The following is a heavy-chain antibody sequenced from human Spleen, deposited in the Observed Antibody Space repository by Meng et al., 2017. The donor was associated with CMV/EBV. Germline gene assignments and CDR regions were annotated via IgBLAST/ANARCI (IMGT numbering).Heavy chain of an antibody. CDR1: YY. V-gene: IGHV4-34*01. D-gene: IGHD2-2*01. CDR3: ARVPSLGYCSSTSCPRGTYFDY. J-gene: IGHJ4*02. CDR2: INHSGST. Sequence: YYWSWNRKHPGKGLEWIGEINHSGSTNYNPSIKRRVTISVDTSKNQFSLKLSSVTAADTAVYYCARVPSLGYCSSTSCPRGTYFDYWGQGTLVTVSS.